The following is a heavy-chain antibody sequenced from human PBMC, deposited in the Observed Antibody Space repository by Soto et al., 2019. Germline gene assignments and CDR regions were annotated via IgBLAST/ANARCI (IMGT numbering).Heavy chain of an antibody. CDR2: ISSSGSDT. CDR3: ASLSGSYGFEP. J-gene: IGHJ5*02. D-gene: IGHD1-26*01. CDR1: GFSFSSYE. Sequence: EAQLVESGGDLVQPGGSLRLSCAGSGFSFSSYEMNWVRQAPGEGLEWVLYISSSGSDTYYADSVKARFTISRDNAQNSLYLQMTRLRAEDTAIYYCASLSGSYGFEPWGQGTLVTVSS. V-gene: IGHV3-48*03.